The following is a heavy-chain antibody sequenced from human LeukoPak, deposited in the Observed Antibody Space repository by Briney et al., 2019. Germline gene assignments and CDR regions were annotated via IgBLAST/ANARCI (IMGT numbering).Heavy chain of an antibody. D-gene: IGHD3-3*01. CDR3: AKGDYDFWSGLVDY. Sequence: GGSLRLSCAASGFTFSSYAMSWVRQDPGKGLEWVSAISGSGGSTYYADSVKGRFTISRDNSKNTLYLQMNSLRAEDTAVYYCAKGDYDFWSGLVDYWGQGTLVTVSS. V-gene: IGHV3-23*01. CDR1: GFTFSSYA. J-gene: IGHJ4*02. CDR2: ISGSGGST.